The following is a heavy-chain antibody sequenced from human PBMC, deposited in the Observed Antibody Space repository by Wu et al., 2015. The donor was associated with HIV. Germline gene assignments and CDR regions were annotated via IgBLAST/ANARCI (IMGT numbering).Heavy chain of an antibody. D-gene: IGHD3-22*01. CDR2: INPISRGT. J-gene: IGHJ4*02. V-gene: IGHV1-46*01. Sequence: QVQLVQSGAEVKKPGASVSVSCKAFGYTLSNYYMHWVRQAPGQGLEWMGMINPISRGTVYAQKFQGRVTMTGDTSTTTVYMEMSSLRSEDTAMYYCARTTLYDRTGSYYGFDYWGQGTLVTVSS. CDR3: ARTTLYDRTGSYYGFDY. CDR1: GYTLSNYY.